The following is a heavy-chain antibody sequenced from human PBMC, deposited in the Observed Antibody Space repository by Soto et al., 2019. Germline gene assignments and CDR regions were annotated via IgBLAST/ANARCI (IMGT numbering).Heavy chain of an antibody. Sequence: ESGGGVVQPGRSLRLSCAASGFTFSSYGMHWVRQAPGKGLEWVAVIWYDGSNKYYADSVKGRFTISRDNSKNTLYLQMNSLRAEDTAVYYCAANDYGDYWYFDLWGRGTLVTVSS. CDR2: IWYDGSNK. J-gene: IGHJ2*01. D-gene: IGHD4-17*01. CDR3: AANDYGDYWYFDL. V-gene: IGHV3-33*01. CDR1: GFTFSSYG.